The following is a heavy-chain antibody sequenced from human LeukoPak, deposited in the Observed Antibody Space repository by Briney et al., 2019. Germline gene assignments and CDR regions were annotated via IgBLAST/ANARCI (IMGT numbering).Heavy chain of an antibody. V-gene: IGHV3-7*01. J-gene: IGHJ3*02. CDR2: IRGDGSLK. Sequence: GGSLRLSCAASDFSFSNYWMTWLRQAPGKGLQWVANIRGDGSLKYYLDSVKGRFTISRDNAKNSLYLQMNSLRAEDTAVYYCARDANYHDSSVYYDAFDIWGQGTMVTVSS. D-gene: IGHD3-22*01. CDR3: ARDANYHDSSVYYDAFDI. CDR1: DFSFSNYW.